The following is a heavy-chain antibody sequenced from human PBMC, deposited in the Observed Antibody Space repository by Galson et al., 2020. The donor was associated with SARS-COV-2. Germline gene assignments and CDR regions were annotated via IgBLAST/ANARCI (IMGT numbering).Heavy chain of an antibody. CDR3: ARGGSYWGY. D-gene: IGHD1-26*01. J-gene: IGHJ4*02. V-gene: IGHV4-59*01. CDR1: GGSSSYY. CDR2: IYYTGST. Sequence: SETLSLTCTVSGGSSSYYWTWIRQPPGKGLEWVGYIYYTGSTNYNPSLKSRVTISVDTSKNQFSLKLSSVTAADTAVYYCARGGSYWGYWGQGMLVTVSS.